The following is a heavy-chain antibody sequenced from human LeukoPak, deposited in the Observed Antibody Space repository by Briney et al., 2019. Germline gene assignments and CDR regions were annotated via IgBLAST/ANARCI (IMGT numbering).Heavy chain of an antibody. CDR1: GGTFSSYA. V-gene: IGHV1-69*05. Sequence: GASVKVSCKASGGTFSSYAISWVRQAPGQGLEWVGGIIPIFGTANYAQKVKGRVTITTDESTSTAYMELSSLRSEDTAVYYCARAGYPGIAAAVNYWGQGTLVTVSS. J-gene: IGHJ4*02. CDR3: ARAGYPGIAAAVNY. CDR2: IIPIFGTA. D-gene: IGHD6-13*01.